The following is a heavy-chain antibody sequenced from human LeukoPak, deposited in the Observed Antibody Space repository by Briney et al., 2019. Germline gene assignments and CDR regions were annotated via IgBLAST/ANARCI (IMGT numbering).Heavy chain of an antibody. CDR3: ARDGVLMVYAIYY. V-gene: IGHV3-21*01. D-gene: IGHD2-8*01. CDR1: GFTFSSYS. Sequence: GGSLRLSCAASGFTFSSYSMNWVRQAPGKGLEWDSSISSSSSYIYYADSVKGRFTISRDNAKKSLYLQMNSLKAEDTAVYYCARDGVLMVYAIYYWGQGTLVTVSS. CDR2: ISSSSSYI. J-gene: IGHJ4*02.